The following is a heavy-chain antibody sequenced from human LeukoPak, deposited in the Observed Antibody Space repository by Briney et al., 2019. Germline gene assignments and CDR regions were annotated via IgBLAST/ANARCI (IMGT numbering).Heavy chain of an antibody. CDR1: GFIFRNFA. CDR3: AKWGDYDILTGYYGSDF. V-gene: IGHV3-23*01. CDR2: ITGSGDST. J-gene: IGHJ4*02. Sequence: GGSLRLACAAYGFIFRNFAMGWVRQAQGKGLGWVSAITGSGDSTYYADSVKGRSTISRDNSKNTLYVEMNTLRAEDTAVYYCAKWGDYDILTGYYGSDFWGQGTLVTVSS. D-gene: IGHD3-9*01.